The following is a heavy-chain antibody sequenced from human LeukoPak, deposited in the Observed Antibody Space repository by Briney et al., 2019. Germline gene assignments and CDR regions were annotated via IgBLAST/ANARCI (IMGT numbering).Heavy chain of an antibody. D-gene: IGHD2-21*02. CDR1: GYILSSYN. J-gene: IGHJ4*02. V-gene: IGHV1-46*01. CDR2: INPSGGDT. CDR3: PRTYCAEDCSIRYFDY. Sequence: ASVKVSCKASGYILSSYNMHWVRQAPGQGLEWLGIINPSGGDTKNAQKLQGRVTLTRDKSTSTVHMELSSLTSDDTAVYYCPRTYCAEDCSIRYFDYWGQGTLVTVSS.